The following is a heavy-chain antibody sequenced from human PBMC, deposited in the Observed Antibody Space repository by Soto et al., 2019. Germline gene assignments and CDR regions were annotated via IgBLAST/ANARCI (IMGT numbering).Heavy chain of an antibody. CDR1: GYTFTSYG. Sequence: QVQLVQSGAEVKKPGASVKVSCKASGYTFTSYGISWVRQAPGQGLEWMGWISAYNGNTNYAQKLQGRVTMTTDTSTSTAYMELRSLRSDDTAVYYCASRDCSGGSCYSNYYYYYMDVWGKGTTVTVSS. J-gene: IGHJ6*03. V-gene: IGHV1-18*01. CDR2: ISAYNGNT. D-gene: IGHD2-15*01. CDR3: ASRDCSGGSCYSNYYYYYMDV.